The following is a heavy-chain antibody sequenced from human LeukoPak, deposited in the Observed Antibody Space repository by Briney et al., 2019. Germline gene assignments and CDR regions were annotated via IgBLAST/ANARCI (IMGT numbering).Heavy chain of an antibody. CDR3: ARDFGAGSHRYGMDV. Sequence: SETLSLTCTVSGHSLSGSSYSWGWIRQPPGKGLEWIGCIYNIGSTGNTHYNPSLKSRLTISEDTSKNQFSLRLSSVTAADTAVYYCARDFGAGSHRYGMDVWGQGTAVTVPS. D-gene: IGHD3-10*01. J-gene: IGHJ6*02. V-gene: IGHV4-39*07. CDR1: GHSLSGSSYS. CDR2: IYNIGSTGNT.